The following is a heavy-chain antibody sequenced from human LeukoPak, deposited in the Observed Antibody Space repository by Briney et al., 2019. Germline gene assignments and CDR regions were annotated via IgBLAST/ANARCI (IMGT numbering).Heavy chain of an antibody. V-gene: IGHV3-33*06. J-gene: IGHJ5*02. D-gene: IGHD6-19*01. Sequence: GGSLRLSCAASGFTFSDYGMHWVRQAPGKGLERVAVIYNDGGKRYYADSVKGRFTISRDNSKSTLYLQMDSLRDEDTAVYYCAKDASGPYSSLFDPWGQGTLVIVFS. CDR2: IYNDGGKR. CDR3: AKDASGPYSSLFDP. CDR1: GFTFSDYG.